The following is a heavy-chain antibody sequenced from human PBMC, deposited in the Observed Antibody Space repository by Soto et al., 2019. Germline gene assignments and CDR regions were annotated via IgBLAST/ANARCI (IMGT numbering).Heavy chain of an antibody. Sequence: EVQLLESGGGLAQPGGSVRLSCAAPGFSFDEYAMTWVRQAAGKGLEWVSAISGSGDNTYYADSVKGRFTISRDNSKNTLYLQLNSLRGEDTAVYYCAKGYYSGYDLAYFDYWGQGTLVTVSS. CDR1: GFSFDEYA. V-gene: IGHV3-23*01. J-gene: IGHJ4*02. CDR3: AKGYYSGYDLAYFDY. CDR2: ISGSGDNT. D-gene: IGHD5-12*01.